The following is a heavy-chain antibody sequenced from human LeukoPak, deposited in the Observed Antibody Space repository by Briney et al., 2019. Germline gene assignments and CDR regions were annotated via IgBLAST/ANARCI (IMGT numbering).Heavy chain of an antibody. V-gene: IGHV3-13*04. J-gene: IGHJ4*02. CDR3: ARSSVRLPRLLDY. D-gene: IGHD3-10*01. CDR1: GFTFSSYA. CDR2: IGSAGDT. Sequence: PGGSLRLSYAPSGFTFSSYAMSWGRQATGKGLEWVSVIGSAGDTYYLDSVTGRFTISRENAKNSLYLQMNSLRAGDTAVYYCARSSVRLPRLLDYWGQGTLVAVSS.